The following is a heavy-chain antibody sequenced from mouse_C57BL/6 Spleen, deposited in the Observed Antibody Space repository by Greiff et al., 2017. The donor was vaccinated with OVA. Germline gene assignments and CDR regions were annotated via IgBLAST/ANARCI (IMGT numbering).Heavy chain of an antibody. Sequence: QVQLKQPGAELVKPGASVKLSCKASGYTFTSYWMHWVKQRPGQGLEWIGMIHPNSGSTNYNEKFKSKATLTVDKSSSTAYMQLSSLTSEDSAVYYCARDTTVVAGRDYWGQGTTLTVSS. V-gene: IGHV1-64*01. CDR3: ARDTTVVAGRDY. CDR2: IHPNSGST. D-gene: IGHD1-1*01. J-gene: IGHJ2*01. CDR1: GYTFTSYW.